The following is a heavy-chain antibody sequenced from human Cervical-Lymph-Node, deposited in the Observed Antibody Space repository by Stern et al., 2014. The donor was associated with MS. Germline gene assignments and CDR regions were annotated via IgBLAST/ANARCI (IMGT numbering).Heavy chain of an antibody. CDR1: GGSVGSGSYD. Sequence: QLQLQESGPGLVKPSQTLSLTCTVSGGSVGSGSYDWSWIRQPAGKGLEWIGRIYTTGSTYYNPSLKSRVSLSIDTSQNQLSLKLPSVTAADTAVYYCARDKEDTNMAFRYFDNWGQGTLVTVSS. CDR2: IYTTGST. CDR3: ARDKEDTNMAFRYFDN. V-gene: IGHV4-61*02. J-gene: IGHJ4*02. D-gene: IGHD5-18*01.